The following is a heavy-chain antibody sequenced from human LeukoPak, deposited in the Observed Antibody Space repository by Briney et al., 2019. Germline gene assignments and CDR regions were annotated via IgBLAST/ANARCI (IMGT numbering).Heavy chain of an antibody. CDR2: IYYSGST. Sequence: GSLRLSCAVSGFTFDDYAMHWVRQAPGKGLEWMGYIYYSGSTNYNPSLKSRVTISVDTSKNQFSLKLSSVTAADTAVYYCARHPISGGGYIDYWGQGTLVTVSS. CDR1: GFTFDDYA. J-gene: IGHJ4*02. D-gene: IGHD2-15*01. CDR3: ARHPISGGGYIDY. V-gene: IGHV4-59*08.